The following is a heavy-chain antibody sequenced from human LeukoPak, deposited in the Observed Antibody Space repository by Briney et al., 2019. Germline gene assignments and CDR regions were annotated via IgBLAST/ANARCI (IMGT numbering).Heavy chain of an antibody. CDR3: AREVYYGSGSYLDY. V-gene: IGHV4-34*01. Sequence: SEPLSLTCAVYGGPFSGYYWSWIRQPPGKGLEWIGDINHSGSTNYNPSLKSRVTISVDTSKNQFSLKVTSVTAADTAVYYCAREVYYGSGSYLDYWGQGTLVT. CDR1: GGPFSGYY. J-gene: IGHJ4*02. CDR2: INHSGST. D-gene: IGHD3-10*01.